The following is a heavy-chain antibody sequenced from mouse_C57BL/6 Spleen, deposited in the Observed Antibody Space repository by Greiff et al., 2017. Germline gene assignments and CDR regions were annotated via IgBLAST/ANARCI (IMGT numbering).Heavy chain of an antibody. Sequence: VQLQQPGAELVMPGASVKLSCKASGYTFTSYWMHWVKQRPGQGLEWIGEIDPSDSYTNYNQKFKGKSTLTVDKSSSTAYMQLSSLTSEDSAVYYCANCNYDYFDYWGQGTTLTVSS. V-gene: IGHV1-69*01. CDR1: GYTFTSYW. D-gene: IGHD2-1*01. CDR2: IDPSDSYT. J-gene: IGHJ2*01. CDR3: ANCNYDYFDY.